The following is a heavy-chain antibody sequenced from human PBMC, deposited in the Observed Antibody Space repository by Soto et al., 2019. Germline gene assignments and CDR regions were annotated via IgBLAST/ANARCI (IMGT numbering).Heavy chain of an antibody. V-gene: IGHV3-48*01. CDR3: ARVAPNYYMDV. CDR1: GFTFSSYS. J-gene: IGHJ6*03. CDR2: ISSSSSTI. Sequence: GSLRLSCAASGFTFSSYSMNWVRQAPGKGLEWVSYISSSSSTIYYADSVKGRFTISRDNAKNSLYLQMNSLRAEDTAVYYCARVAPNYYMDVWGKGTTVTVSS.